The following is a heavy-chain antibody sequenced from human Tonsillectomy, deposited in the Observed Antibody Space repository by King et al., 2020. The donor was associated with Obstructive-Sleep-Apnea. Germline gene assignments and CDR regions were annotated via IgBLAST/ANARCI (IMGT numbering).Heavy chain of an antibody. Sequence: VQLVESGGGLVQPGGSLRLSCAASGFTFSSYDMHWVRQATGKGLEWVSASGTAGDTYYPGSVKGRFTNSRENAKNSLYLQMNSLRAGDRAVYYCARVYSYGTYGMDVWGQGTTVTVSS. CDR2: SGTAGDT. CDR1: GFTFSSYD. V-gene: IGHV3-13*01. CDR3: ARVYSYGTYGMDV. J-gene: IGHJ6*02. D-gene: IGHD5-18*01.